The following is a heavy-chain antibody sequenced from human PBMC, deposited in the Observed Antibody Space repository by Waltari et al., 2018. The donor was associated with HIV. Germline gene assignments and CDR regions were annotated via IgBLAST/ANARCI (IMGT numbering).Heavy chain of an antibody. V-gene: IGHV4-31*03. CDR1: GGSISSGGYY. CDR3: ARARQYYGSGSRNWFDP. J-gene: IGHJ5*02. D-gene: IGHD3-10*01. Sequence: QVQLQESGPGLVKPSQTLSLTCTVSGGSISSGGYYWSWIRQHPGKGPEWIGYIYYSGSTYYNPSLKSRVTISVDTSKNQFSLKLSSVTAADTAVYYCARARQYYGSGSRNWFDPWGQGTLVTVSS. CDR2: IYYSGST.